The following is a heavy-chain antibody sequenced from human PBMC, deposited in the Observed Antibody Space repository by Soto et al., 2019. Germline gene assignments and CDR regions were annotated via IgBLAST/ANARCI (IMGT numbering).Heavy chain of an antibody. J-gene: IGHJ4*02. CDR1: GGSISSYY. D-gene: IGHD3-22*01. CDR2: IYHSGST. CDR3: AKDPTSYDSSAQFDS. Sequence: PSETLSLTCTVSGGSISSYYWSWIRQPPGKGLEWIGDIYHSGSTNYNPSLKSRVTISVDKSRSQFSLKLSSVTAEDTAVYYCAKDPTSYDSSAQFDSWGQGTLVTVSS. V-gene: IGHV4-59*12.